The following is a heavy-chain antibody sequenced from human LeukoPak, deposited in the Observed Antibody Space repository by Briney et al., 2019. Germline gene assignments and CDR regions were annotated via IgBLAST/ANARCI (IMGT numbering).Heavy chain of an antibody. Sequence: GESPKISCKGSGYSFTNYWIGWGRQMPGKGLEWMGTIYPGDSDTRYRPSFQGQVTISADKSISTAYLQWSSLKASDTAMYYCARLGLETYGGSGYYYFDYWGQGALVTVSS. CDR2: IYPGDSDT. J-gene: IGHJ4*02. CDR3: ARLGLETYGGSGYYYFDY. CDR1: GYSFTNYW. D-gene: IGHD3-22*01. V-gene: IGHV5-51*01.